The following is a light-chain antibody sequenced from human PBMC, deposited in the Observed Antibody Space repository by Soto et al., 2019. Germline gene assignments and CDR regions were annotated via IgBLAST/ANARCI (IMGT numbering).Light chain of an antibody. CDR3: SSYASSGAVV. CDR1: SSDVGAYNY. CDR2: EVN. Sequence: QSALTQHASVSGSPGQPITISCTGTSSDVGAYNYVSWYQLHPGKAPKLMIYEVNNRPSGVSHRFSGSKSGNTASLTFSGLQPEDEADYYCSSYASSGAVVFGGGTQLTVL. J-gene: IGLJ3*02. V-gene: IGLV2-14*01.